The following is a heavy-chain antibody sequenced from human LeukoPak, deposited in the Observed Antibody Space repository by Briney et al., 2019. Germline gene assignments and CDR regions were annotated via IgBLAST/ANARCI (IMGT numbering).Heavy chain of an antibody. J-gene: IGHJ4*02. V-gene: IGHV4-4*07. Sequence: SETLSLTCTVSGGSISSYYWSWIRQPAGKGLEWIGRIYTSGSTNYNASLKSRVSMSVDTSKNQFSLKLSSVPAADTAVFYCARENSGSYREFDYWGQGPLVTVSS. D-gene: IGHD1-26*01. CDR2: IYTSGST. CDR1: GGSISSYY. CDR3: ARENSGSYREFDY.